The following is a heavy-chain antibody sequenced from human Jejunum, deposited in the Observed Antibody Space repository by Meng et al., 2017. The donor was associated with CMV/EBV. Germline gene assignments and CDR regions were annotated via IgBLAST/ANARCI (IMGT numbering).Heavy chain of an antibody. D-gene: IGHD1-26*01. Sequence: FTGYFIHWVRPAPGQGLEWMGWLNPNGGGISYAQKFKGRVTMTRDTSINTAYMDLSRLTSDDTGVYYCARDPTLLGAKGDDAFDIWGQGTMVTVSS. V-gene: IGHV1-2*02. CDR2: LNPNGGGI. CDR3: ARDPTLLGAKGDDAFDI. J-gene: IGHJ3*02. CDR1: FTGYF.